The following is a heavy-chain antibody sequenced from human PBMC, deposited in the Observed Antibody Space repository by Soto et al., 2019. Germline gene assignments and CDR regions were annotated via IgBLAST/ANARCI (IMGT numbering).Heavy chain of an antibody. V-gene: IGHV3-7*04. CDR2: IKRDGLEK. Sequence: EVQLVESGGDLVRPGGSLRLSCAASGFTFKDYSMTWMRQAPGRGPEWVANIKRDGLEKYYAESVRGRFVISRDDAKKSLYLQLNSLRVEDTAVYYCARHTWWHFDWGPGTLVTVSS. D-gene: IGHD2-8*02. CDR1: GFTFKDYS. J-gene: IGHJ4*02. CDR3: ARHTWWHFD.